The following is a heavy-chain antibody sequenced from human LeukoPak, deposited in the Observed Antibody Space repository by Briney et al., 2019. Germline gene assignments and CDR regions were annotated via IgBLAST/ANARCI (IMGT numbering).Heavy chain of an antibody. V-gene: IGHV3-23*01. CDR3: ASWGEGALDN. Sequence: GGSLRLSCSASGFSFSGYALSWVRQAPGKGLEWVSSISHNGGSTLYADSMKGRFTISRDNAKKSLYLQMNSLRVEDTGVYYCASWGEGALDNWGQGTLVTVSS. D-gene: IGHD1-26*01. CDR2: ISHNGGST. J-gene: IGHJ4*02. CDR1: GFSFSGYA.